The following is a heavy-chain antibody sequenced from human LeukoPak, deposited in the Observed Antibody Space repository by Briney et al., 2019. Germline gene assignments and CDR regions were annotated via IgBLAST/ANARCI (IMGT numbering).Heavy chain of an antibody. D-gene: IGHD2-8*01. V-gene: IGHV4-59*12. CDR1: GGSISSYY. J-gene: IGHJ5*02. CDR3: ARRYCTDGVCYLVS. CDR2: IYFTGST. Sequence: SEILSLTCTVSGGSISSYYWSWIRQPPGKGLEGIGYIYFTGSTNYNPSLKSRVTMSVDTSNNQFSLKLSSVTAADTAVYYCARRYCTDGVCYLVSWGQGTLVTVSS.